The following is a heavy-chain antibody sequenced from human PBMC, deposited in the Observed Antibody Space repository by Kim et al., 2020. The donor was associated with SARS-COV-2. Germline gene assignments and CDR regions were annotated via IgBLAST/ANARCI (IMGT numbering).Heavy chain of an antibody. CDR2: INHSGRT. CDR1: GGSLSGYY. V-gene: IGHV4-34*05. J-gene: IGHJ5*01. Sequence: SETLSLTCAVYGGSLSGYYWGWIRQPLGKGLAWIVEINHSGRTNSHPSHQSRASISVAPFTYQYFLKLSSVTAADTAVYYSAWGRHIVVAFALTSLSWF. D-gene: IGHD2-21*01. CDR3: AWGRHIVVAFALTSLSWF.